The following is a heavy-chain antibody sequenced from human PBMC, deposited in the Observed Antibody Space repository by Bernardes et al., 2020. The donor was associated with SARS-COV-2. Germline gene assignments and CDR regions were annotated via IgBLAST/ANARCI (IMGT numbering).Heavy chain of an antibody. V-gene: IGHV3-23*01. D-gene: IGHD5-18*01. CDR3: AKCIQGSYAMDV. CDR2: ISCSGGST. CDR1: GFTFSRNA. J-gene: IGHJ6*02. Sequence: GGSLRLSCAASGFTFSRNAMTWVRQAPGKGLEWVSGISCSGGSTYYADSVKGRFTISRDNSNNTLYLEMNSLKAEDTAIYFCAKCIQGSYAMDVWCQGTTVTVSS.